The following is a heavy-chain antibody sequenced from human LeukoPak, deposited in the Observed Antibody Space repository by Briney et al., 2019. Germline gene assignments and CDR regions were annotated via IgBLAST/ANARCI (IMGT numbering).Heavy chain of an antibody. CDR1: GFTFSTYA. Sequence: GSLRLSCAASGFTFSTYAMSWVRQAPGKGLEWVSLISGSGGGTYYANSVKGRFTISRDNSKNTLYLQMSSLRAEDTAVYYCARAPGTIYSNYANPGYWGQGTLVTVSS. CDR3: ARAPGTIYSNYANPGY. D-gene: IGHD4-11*01. J-gene: IGHJ4*02. V-gene: IGHV3-23*01. CDR2: ISGSGGGT.